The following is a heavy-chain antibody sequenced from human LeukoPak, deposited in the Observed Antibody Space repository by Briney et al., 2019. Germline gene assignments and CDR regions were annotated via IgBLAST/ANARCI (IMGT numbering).Heavy chain of an antibody. Sequence: PGGSLRLSCAASGFTFCSYSMNWVRQAPGKGLEWVSSISSSSSYIYYADSVKGRFTISRDNAKNSLYLQMNSLRAEDTAVYYCARYSSSWYTPKNYFDYWGQGTLVTVSS. CDR3: ARYSSSWYTPKNYFDY. J-gene: IGHJ4*02. CDR1: GFTFCSYS. V-gene: IGHV3-21*01. CDR2: ISSSSSYI. D-gene: IGHD6-13*01.